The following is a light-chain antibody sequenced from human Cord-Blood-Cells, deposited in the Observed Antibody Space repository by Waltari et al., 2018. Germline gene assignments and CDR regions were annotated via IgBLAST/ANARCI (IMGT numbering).Light chain of an antibody. CDR2: KAY. J-gene: IGKJ1*01. Sequence: DIQMTQSPSTLSASVGDRVTITCRASQSISSWLAWYQQKQGKAPKLLIYKAYSLESGVPSRFSGSGSGTEFTLTISSLQPDDFATYYCQQYNSYSFGQGTKVEIK. CDR1: QSISSW. V-gene: IGKV1-5*03. CDR3: QQYNSYS.